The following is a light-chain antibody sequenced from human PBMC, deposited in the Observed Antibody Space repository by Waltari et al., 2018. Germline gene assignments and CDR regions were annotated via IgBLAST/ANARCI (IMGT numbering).Light chain of an antibody. CDR2: LGS. J-gene: IGKJ2*01. Sequence: DIVITQAPLSLPVTSGEPASISFRARQSLLHSNGYNYLDWYLQKPGQSPQLLIYLGSNRASGAPDRFSGSGSGTDFTLKISRVEAEYVGVYYCMQALQTPTFGQGTKLEIK. CDR3: MQALQTPT. CDR1: QSLLHSNGYNY. V-gene: IGKV2-28*01.